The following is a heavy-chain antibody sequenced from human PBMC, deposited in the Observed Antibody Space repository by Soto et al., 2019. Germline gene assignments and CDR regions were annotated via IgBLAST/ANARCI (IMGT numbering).Heavy chain of an antibody. CDR2: ISSSSDDI. CDR1: GFSFSDYS. CDR3: ARLPKGSLVTA. J-gene: IGHJ4*02. V-gene: IGHV3-48*02. D-gene: IGHD2-21*02. Sequence: QLVESGGGLVYPGGSLRLSCVGSGFSFSDYSMNWVRQAPGKGLQWISYISSSSDDIHYADSVKGRFTVSRDNAKNALFLQMNSLRDDDPAIYYCARLPKGSLVTAWGQGTQVTVAS.